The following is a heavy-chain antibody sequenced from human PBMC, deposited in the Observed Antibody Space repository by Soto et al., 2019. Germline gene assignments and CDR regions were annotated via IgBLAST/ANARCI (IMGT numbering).Heavy chain of an antibody. J-gene: IGHJ4*02. D-gene: IGHD3-22*01. CDR2: INPKTGTT. Sequence: QVQLVQSGAEVTKPGASVKVSCKASGYTFTNYYIHWVRQAPGQGLAGVGLINPKTGTTNDAPKFQGRVTMTSDPARSTAYVELSSLRSEDTAVFCCARVLEGRYYDESSGYWGQGTLVTVSS. V-gene: IGHV1-46*01. CDR3: ARVLEGRYYDESSGY. CDR1: GYTFTNYY.